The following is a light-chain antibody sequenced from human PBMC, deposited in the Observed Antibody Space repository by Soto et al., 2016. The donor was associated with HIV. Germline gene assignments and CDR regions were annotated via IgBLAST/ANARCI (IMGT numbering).Light chain of an antibody. CDR1: KLGDKS. CDR2: QNN. J-gene: IGLJ2*01. Sequence: SYELTQPPSVSVSPGQTASITCSGDKLGDKSACWYQQKSGQSPVLVIYQNNKRPSGIPERFSGSNSGNTATLTISGTQPMDEADYYCQTWDSITVNAIFGGGTKLTVL. CDR3: QTWDSITVNAI. V-gene: IGLV3-1*01.